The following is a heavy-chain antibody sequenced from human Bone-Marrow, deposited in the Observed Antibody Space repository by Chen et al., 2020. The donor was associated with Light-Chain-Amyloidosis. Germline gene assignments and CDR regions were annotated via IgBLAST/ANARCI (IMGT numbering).Heavy chain of an antibody. CDR3: ARVSHIVVVTATPSAFDI. CDR2: INSDGSST. V-gene: IGHV3-74*01. Sequence: EVQLVESGGGVVQPGGSLRLSCAASGFTSSSSWMHCVRQAPGKGLVWVSRINSDGSSTSYADSVKGRFTISRDNAKNTLYLQMNSLRAEDTAVYYCARVSHIVVVTATPSAFDIWGQGTMVTVSS. D-gene: IGHD2-21*02. J-gene: IGHJ3*02. CDR1: GFTSSSSW.